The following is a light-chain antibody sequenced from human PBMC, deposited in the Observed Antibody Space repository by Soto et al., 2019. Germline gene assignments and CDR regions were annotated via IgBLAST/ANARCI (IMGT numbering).Light chain of an antibody. CDR1: SSDVGAYKY. J-gene: IGLJ3*02. Sequence: QSVLTQPPSASGSPGQSVTISCTGTSSDVGAYKYVSWYQQLPGKAPKLIIYEDSKRPSGVPDRFSGSKSGNTASLTVSGLQAEDEADYYCSSYAGSILGVFGGGTKLTVL. CDR2: EDS. CDR3: SSYAGSILGV. V-gene: IGLV2-8*01.